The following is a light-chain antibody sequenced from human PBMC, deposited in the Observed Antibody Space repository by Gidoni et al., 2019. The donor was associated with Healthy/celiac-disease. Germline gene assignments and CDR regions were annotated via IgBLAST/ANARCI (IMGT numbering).Light chain of an antibody. CDR1: QSVRRY. CDR2: DAS. V-gene: IGKV3-11*01. CDR3: QQRSNWPPDT. Sequence: IVLPQSTANLSLSPGERATLSCRASQSVRRYFACYQQKPGQAPRLLIYDASNRATGIPARFSGSGSGTDFTLTISSLGPEDFAVYFCQQRSNWPPDTFGQGTKLEIK. J-gene: IGKJ2*01.